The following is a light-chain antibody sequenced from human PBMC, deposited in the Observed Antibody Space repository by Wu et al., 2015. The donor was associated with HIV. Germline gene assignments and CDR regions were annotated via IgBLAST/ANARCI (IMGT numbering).Light chain of an antibody. CDR3: QQYNKWPLL. V-gene: IGKV3-15*01. Sequence: EIVMTQSPATLSVSSGEGATLSCRASQSISNNLAWYQQKPGQAPRLLISGASTRATGIPARFRGSGSGTEFTLTISSMQSEDCAVYYCQQYNKWPLLFGQGTKLEIK. CDR1: QSISNN. J-gene: IGKJ2*01. CDR2: GAS.